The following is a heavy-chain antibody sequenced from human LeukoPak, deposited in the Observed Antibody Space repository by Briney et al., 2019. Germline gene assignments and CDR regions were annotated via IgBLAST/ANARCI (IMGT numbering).Heavy chain of an antibody. CDR1: GVSISSGSYY. Sequence: PSETLSLTCTVSGVSISSGSYYWSWIRQPAGKGLEWIVRIYTNGSTNYNPSLKSRVTISVDTSKNQFSLKLSSVTAADTAVYYCASGCGGDCYSTEYFQHWGQGTLVTVSS. J-gene: IGHJ1*01. CDR2: IYTNGST. CDR3: ASGCGGDCYSTEYFQH. D-gene: IGHD2-21*01. V-gene: IGHV4-61*02.